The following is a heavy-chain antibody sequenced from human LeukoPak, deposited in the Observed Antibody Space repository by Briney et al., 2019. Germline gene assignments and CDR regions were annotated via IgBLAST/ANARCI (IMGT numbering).Heavy chain of an antibody. D-gene: IGHD2-2*01. CDR1: GFTFSSYA. J-gene: IGHJ4*02. CDR2: ISGSDGTT. Sequence: PGGSLRLSCAASGFTFSSYAMSWVRQAPGKGLEWVSVISGSDGTTYYADSVKGRFTISRDNSKNTLYLQMNSLRAEDTAVYYCAKRYCSGTSCSFFDYWGQGTLVTVSS. CDR3: AKRYCSGTSCSFFDY. V-gene: IGHV3-23*01.